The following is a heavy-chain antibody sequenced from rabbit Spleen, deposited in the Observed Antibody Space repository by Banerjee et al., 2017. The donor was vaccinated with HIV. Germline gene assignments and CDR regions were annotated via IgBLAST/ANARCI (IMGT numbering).Heavy chain of an antibody. J-gene: IGHJ4*01. CDR3: ARDLASVVGWNFNL. Sequence: QSLEESGGDLVKPGASLTLTCTASGFTFSNYYMCWVRQAPGKGLEWIACTHTVSGGSTYYASWAKGRFTISKTSSTAVTLQMTSLTAADTATHFCARDLASVVGWNFNLWGPGTLVTVS. CDR2: THTVSGGST. CDR1: GFTFSNYY. D-gene: IGHD3-1*01. V-gene: IGHV1S40*01.